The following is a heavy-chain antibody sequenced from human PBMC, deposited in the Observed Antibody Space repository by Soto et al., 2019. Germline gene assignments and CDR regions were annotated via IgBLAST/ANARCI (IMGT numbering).Heavy chain of an antibody. CDR3: AKTIAAAGPAGMDV. CDR1: GFTFSSYW. D-gene: IGHD6-13*01. CDR2: INSDGSST. J-gene: IGHJ6*02. Sequence: GGSLRLSCAASGFTFSSYWMHWVRQAPGKGLVWVSRINSDGSSTSYADSVKGRFTISRDNAKNTLYLQVNSLRAEDTAVYYCAKTIAAAGPAGMDVWGQGTTVTVSS. V-gene: IGHV3-74*01.